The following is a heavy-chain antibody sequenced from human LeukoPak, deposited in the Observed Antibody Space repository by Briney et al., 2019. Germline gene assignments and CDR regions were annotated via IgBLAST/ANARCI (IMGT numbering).Heavy chain of an antibody. CDR3: ARGGYSMVRGVFDY. CDR1: GGSISSSSYY. CDR2: IYYSGST. J-gene: IGHJ4*02. D-gene: IGHD3-10*01. V-gene: IGHV4-39*07. Sequence: PETLSLTCTISGGSISSSSYYWGWIRQPPGKGLEWIGSIYYSGSTYYNPSLKSRVTISVDTTKNQFSLKLSSVTAADTAVYYCARGGYSMVRGVFDYWGQGTLVTVSS.